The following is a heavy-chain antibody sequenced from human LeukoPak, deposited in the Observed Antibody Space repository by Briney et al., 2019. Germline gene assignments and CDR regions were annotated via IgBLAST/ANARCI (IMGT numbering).Heavy chain of an antibody. Sequence: ASVKVSCKASGGTFSSYAISWVRQAPGQGLEWMGRIIPILGIANYAQKFQGRVTITADKSTSTAYMELSSLRSEDTAVYYCARGPVMVGATYYYYYGMDVWGQGTTVTVSS. CDR1: GGTFSSYA. V-gene: IGHV1-69*04. J-gene: IGHJ6*02. D-gene: IGHD1-26*01. CDR3: ARGPVMVGATYYYYYGMDV. CDR2: IIPILGIA.